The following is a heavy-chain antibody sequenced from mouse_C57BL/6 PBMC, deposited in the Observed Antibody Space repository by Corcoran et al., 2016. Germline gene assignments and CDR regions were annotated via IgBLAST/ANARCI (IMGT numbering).Heavy chain of an antibody. CDR3: ARSKGSSFYWYFDV. V-gene: IGHV9-3*01. CDR2: INTYSGVP. D-gene: IGHD1-1*01. CDR1: GYTFTTYG. Sequence: QIQLVQSGPELKKPGETVKISCKASGYTFTTYGMSWVKQAPGQGFKWMGWINTYSGVPTYADDFKGRFAFSLETSASTAYLQINNLKNEDTATYFCARSKGSSFYWYFDVWGTGTTVTVSS. J-gene: IGHJ1*03.